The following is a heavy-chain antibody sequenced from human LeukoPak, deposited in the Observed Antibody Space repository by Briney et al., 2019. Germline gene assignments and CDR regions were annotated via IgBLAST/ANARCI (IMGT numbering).Heavy chain of an antibody. V-gene: IGHV4-34*01. CDR1: GGSFSGYY. CDR3: ARGRYLTTLGGAAAGFLDY. J-gene: IGHJ4*02. CDR2: INHSGST. Sequence: SETLSLTCAVYGGSFSGYYWNWIRQSPGKGLEWIGEINHSGSTNYNPSLKSRVTMSVDTSQKQFSLSLTSVRAADTAVYYWARGRYLTTLGGAAAGFLDYWGQGTVVTVSS. D-gene: IGHD6-13*01.